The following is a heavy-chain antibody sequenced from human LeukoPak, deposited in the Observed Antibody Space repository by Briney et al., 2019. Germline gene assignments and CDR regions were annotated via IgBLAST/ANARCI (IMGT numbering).Heavy chain of an antibody. J-gene: IGHJ6*02. CDR3: AKGSVSMAGTPGDV. D-gene: IGHD6-19*01. CDR2: IGGGGYST. CDR1: GFTFSRYW. Sequence: GGSLRLSCVGSGFTFSRYWLNWVRQAPGKGLEWVSTIGGGGYSTYYADSVKGRFTISRDNSKNTLFLQMNSLRAEDTAIYYCAKGSVSMAGTPGDVWGQGTTVTVSS. V-gene: IGHV3-23*01.